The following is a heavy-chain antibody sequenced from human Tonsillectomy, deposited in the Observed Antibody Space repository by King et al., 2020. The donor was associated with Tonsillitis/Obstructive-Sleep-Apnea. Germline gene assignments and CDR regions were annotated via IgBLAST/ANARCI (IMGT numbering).Heavy chain of an antibody. CDR3: ATHGKNYSLDS. CDR2: ITSNGAYT. Sequence: VQLVESGGGLAQPGGSLRLSCAASGFTFSTYDMSWARQAPGKGLEWVSGITSNGAYTNYADSVKGRFTVSRDNSQNTLFLQINSLRAEDTAVYYCATHGKNYSLDSWGQGPLLTVSS. V-gene: IGHV3-23*04. J-gene: IGHJ4*02. D-gene: IGHD2-15*01. CDR1: GFTFSTYD.